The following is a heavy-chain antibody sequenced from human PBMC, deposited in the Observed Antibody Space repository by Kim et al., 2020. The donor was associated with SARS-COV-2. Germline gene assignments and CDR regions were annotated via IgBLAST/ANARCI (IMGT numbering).Heavy chain of an antibody. V-gene: IGHV3-23*01. CDR3: AKATSSSSWYYVDY. D-gene: IGHD6-13*01. Sequence: ADSVKCRDTISRDNSKNALYLQINSLRAEDTAVYYCAKATSSSSWYYVDYWGQGTLVTVSS. J-gene: IGHJ4*02.